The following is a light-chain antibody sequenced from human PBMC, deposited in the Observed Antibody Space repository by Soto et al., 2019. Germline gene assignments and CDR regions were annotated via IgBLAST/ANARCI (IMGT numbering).Light chain of an antibody. CDR1: SSNIGRGYD. V-gene: IGLV1-40*01. Sequence: QSVLTQPPSVSGAPGQRVPISCTGSSSNIGRGYDVHWYQQFPGSAPRLLLSGDSNRPSGVPDRFSGSRSGTSASLAITGLQAEDEADYYCQTFDSSLTISWVFGGGTKLTVL. CDR3: QTFDSSLTISWV. J-gene: IGLJ3*02. CDR2: GDS.